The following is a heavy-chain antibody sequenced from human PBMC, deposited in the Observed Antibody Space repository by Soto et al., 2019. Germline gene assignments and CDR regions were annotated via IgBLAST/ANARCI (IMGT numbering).Heavy chain of an antibody. CDR3: ARVVANYYYYYYMDV. CDR1: GYTFTSCD. D-gene: IGHD5-12*01. J-gene: IGHJ6*03. CDR2: MNPNSGNT. V-gene: IGHV1-8*01. Sequence: ASVKVSCKASGYTFTSCDINWVRQANGQGLEWMGWMNPNSGNTGYAQKFKGRVTMTRNTSISTAYMELSSLRSEDTAVYYCARVVANYYYYYYMDVWGKGTTVTVSS.